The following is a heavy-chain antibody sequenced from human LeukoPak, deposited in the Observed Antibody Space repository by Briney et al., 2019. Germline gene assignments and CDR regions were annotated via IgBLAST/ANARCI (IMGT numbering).Heavy chain of an antibody. J-gene: IGHJ4*02. CDR3: ARSGGLQKFDY. CDR1: GFTFSSYA. Sequence: PGRSLRLSCAASGFTFSSYAMHWVRQAPGKGLEWVAVISYDGSNKYYADSVKGRFIISRDTSKNTLYLQMNSLRAEDTAVYYCARSGGLQKFDYWGQGTLVTVSS. CDR2: ISYDGSNK. D-gene: IGHD4-11*01. V-gene: IGHV3-30-3*01.